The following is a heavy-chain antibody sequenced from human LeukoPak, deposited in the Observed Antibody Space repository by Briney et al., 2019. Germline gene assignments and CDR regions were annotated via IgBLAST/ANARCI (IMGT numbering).Heavy chain of an antibody. CDR3: ARDGEVRGVRGPLLDP. CDR2: INPNSGGT. CDR1: GYTFTGYY. Sequence: ASVKVSCKASGYTFTGYYMHWVRQAPGQGLEWMGWINPNSGGTNYAQKFQGRVTMTRDTSISTAYMELSRLRSDDTAVYYCARDGEVRGVRGPLLDPWGQGTLVTVSS. J-gene: IGHJ5*02. V-gene: IGHV1-2*02. D-gene: IGHD3-10*01.